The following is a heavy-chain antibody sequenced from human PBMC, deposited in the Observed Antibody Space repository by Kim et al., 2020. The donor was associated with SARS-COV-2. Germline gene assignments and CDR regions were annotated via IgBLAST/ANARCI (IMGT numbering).Heavy chain of an antibody. CDR1: GFTVSSNY. CDR2: IYSGGST. V-gene: IGHV3-53*01. J-gene: IGHJ6*02. D-gene: IGHD3-3*01. Sequence: GGSLRLSCAASGFTVSSNYMSCVRQAPGKGLEWVSVIYSGGSTYYADSVKGRFTISRDNSKNTLYLQMNSLRAEDTAVYYCARDFGLYYYYGMDVWGQGTTVTVSS. CDR3: ARDFGLYYYYGMDV.